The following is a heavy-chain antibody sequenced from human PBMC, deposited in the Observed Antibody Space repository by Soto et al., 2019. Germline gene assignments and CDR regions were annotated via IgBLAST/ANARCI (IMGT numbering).Heavy chain of an antibody. J-gene: IGHJ6*02. CDR3: ARNLFSSSWYKYYYYYGMDV. D-gene: IGHD6-13*01. Sequence: QVQLVQSGAEVKKPGSSVMVSCKASGGTFSSYAISWVRQAPGQGLEWMGGIIPIFGTANYAQKFQGRVTITADESTSTAYMELSSLRSEDTAVYYCARNLFSSSWYKYYYYYGMDVWGQGTTVTVSS. CDR2: IIPIFGTA. V-gene: IGHV1-69*01. CDR1: GGTFSSYA.